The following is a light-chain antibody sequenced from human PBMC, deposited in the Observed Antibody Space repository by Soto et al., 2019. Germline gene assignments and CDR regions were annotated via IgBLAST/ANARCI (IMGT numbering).Light chain of an antibody. CDR3: QQTHSTPPT. CDR2: AAS. V-gene: IGKV1-39*01. J-gene: IGKJ1*01. CDR1: QSISGQ. Sequence: DIRMAQSPSSLSASVGDRVTITCRASQSISGQLNWFQQKPGKGPKXLVFAASGVQSGVPSRFSGSGSGTDLTITISSLQPEDCDTYYCQQTHSTPPTFGQGTKVDIK.